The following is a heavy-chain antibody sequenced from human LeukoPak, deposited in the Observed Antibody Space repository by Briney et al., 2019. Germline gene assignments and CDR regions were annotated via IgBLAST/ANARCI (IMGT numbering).Heavy chain of an antibody. J-gene: IGHJ6*03. D-gene: IGHD3-10*01. V-gene: IGHV1-46*01. Sequence: GASVKVSCKASGYTFTSYYMHWVRQAPGQGLEWMGIINPSGGSTIYAQKFQGRVTMTRDMSTSTVYMELSSLRSEDTAVYYCARDLYYYGSGRDYYMDVWGKGTTVTVSS. CDR2: INPSGGST. CDR1: GYTFTSYY. CDR3: ARDLYYYGSGRDYYMDV.